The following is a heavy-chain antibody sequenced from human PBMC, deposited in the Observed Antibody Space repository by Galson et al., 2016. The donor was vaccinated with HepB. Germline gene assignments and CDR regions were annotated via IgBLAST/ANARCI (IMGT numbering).Heavy chain of an antibody. Sequence: SLRLSCAASGFTFSSYAMSWVRQAPGKGLEWVSSISGSGGSTSYADSVRGRFTISRDSSKNTLYLQMNSLRAEDTAVYYCAKERGDGYNCFDYWGQGTLVTVSS. V-gene: IGHV3-23*01. CDR3: AKERGDGYNCFDY. CDR1: GFTFSSYA. D-gene: IGHD5-24*01. J-gene: IGHJ4*02. CDR2: ISGSGGST.